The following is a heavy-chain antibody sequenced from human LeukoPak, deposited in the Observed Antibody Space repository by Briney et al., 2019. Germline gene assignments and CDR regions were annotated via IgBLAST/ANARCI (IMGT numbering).Heavy chain of an antibody. CDR1: GFTFSSSS. CDR2: IKQDGSKK. V-gene: IGHV3-7*04. J-gene: IGHJ4*02. Sequence: HSGGSLRLSCAASGFTFSSSSISWVRQAPGKGLEWVANIKQDGSKKSYVDSVKGRFTISRDNAKNSLYLQMNSLRAEDTAIYYCTRVGYIDEGIDYWGQGTLVTVSS. D-gene: IGHD5-24*01. CDR3: TRVGYIDEGIDY.